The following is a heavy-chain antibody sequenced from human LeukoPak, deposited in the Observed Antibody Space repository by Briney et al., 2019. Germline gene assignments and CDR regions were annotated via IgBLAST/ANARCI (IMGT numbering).Heavy chain of an antibody. D-gene: IGHD2-2*01. CDR2: INHSGST. CDR1: GGSFSGYY. V-gene: IGHV4-34*01. J-gene: IGHJ4*02. Sequence: SETLSLTCAVYGGSFSGYYWSWIRQPPGKGLEWIGEINHSGSTNYNPSLKSRVTISVDTSKNQFSLKLSSVTAADTAVYYCARDIVVVPSFDYWGQGTLVTVSS. CDR3: ARDIVVVPSFDY.